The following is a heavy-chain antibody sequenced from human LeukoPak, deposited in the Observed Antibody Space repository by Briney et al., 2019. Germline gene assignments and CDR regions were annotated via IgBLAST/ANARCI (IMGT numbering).Heavy chain of an antibody. Sequence: SETLSLTCAVYGGSFSGYYWSWIRQPPGKGLEWIGEINHSGSTNYNPSLKSRVTISVDTSKNQFSLKLSSVTAADTAVYYCARGPLYYDFSDMGVWGIGTTVTVSS. D-gene: IGHD3-3*01. J-gene: IGHJ6*03. V-gene: IGHV4-34*01. CDR3: ARGPLYYDFSDMGV. CDR2: INHSGST. CDR1: GGSFSGYY.